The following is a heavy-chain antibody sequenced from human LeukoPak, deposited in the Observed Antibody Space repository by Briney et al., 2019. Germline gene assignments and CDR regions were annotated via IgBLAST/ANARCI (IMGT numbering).Heavy chain of an antibody. V-gene: IGHV4-34*01. CDR1: GGSFSGYY. D-gene: IGHD2-15*01. Sequence: SETLSLTCAVYGGSFSGYYWSWIRQPPGKGLEWIGEINHSGSTNYNPSLKSRVTISVDTSKNQFSLRLSSVTAADTAVYYCARHSVVAPLGDFDSWGQGTLVTVSS. CDR3: ARHSVVAPLGDFDS. J-gene: IGHJ4*02. CDR2: INHSGST.